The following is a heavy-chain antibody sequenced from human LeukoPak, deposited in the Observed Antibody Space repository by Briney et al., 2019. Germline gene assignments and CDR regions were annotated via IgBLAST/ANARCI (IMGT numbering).Heavy chain of an antibody. D-gene: IGHD3-22*01. CDR1: GFTFSSYA. J-gene: IGHJ6*03. V-gene: IGHV3-23*01. Sequence: PGGSLRLSCAASGFTFSSYAMSWVRQAPGKGLEWVSAISGSGGSTYYAGSVKGRFTISRDNSKNTLYLQMNSLRAEDTAVYYCAKGDHYYDTSGDYYMDVWGKGTTVTVSS. CDR2: ISGSGGST. CDR3: AKGDHYYDTSGDYYMDV.